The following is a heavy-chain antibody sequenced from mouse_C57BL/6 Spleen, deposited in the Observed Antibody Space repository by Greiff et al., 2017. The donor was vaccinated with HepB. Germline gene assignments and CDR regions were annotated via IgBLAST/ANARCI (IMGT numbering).Heavy chain of an antibody. Sequence: EVKLVESGGGLVQPGGSMKLSCAASGFTFSDAWMDWVRQSPEKGLEWVAEIRNKANNHATYYAESVKGRFTISRDDSKSSVYLQMNSLRAEDTGIYYCTLAYYSNYVEYFDYWGQGTTLTVSS. D-gene: IGHD2-5*01. V-gene: IGHV6-6*01. CDR2: IRNKANNHAT. J-gene: IGHJ2*01. CDR3: TLAYYSNYVEYFDY. CDR1: GFTFSDAW.